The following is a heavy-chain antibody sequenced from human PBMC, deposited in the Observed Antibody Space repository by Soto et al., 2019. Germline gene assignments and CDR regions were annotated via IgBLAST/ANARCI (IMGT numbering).Heavy chain of an antibody. Sequence: LSLTCTVSGGSISSGGYYWSWIRQHPGKGLEWIGYIYYSGSTYYNPSLKSRVTISVDTSKNQFSLKLSSVTAADTAVYYCARDVRIAVAEGPGYYYGMDVWGQGTTVTVSS. V-gene: IGHV4-31*03. CDR3: ARDVRIAVAEGPGYYYGMDV. CDR1: GGSISSGGYY. J-gene: IGHJ6*02. D-gene: IGHD6-19*01. CDR2: IYYSGST.